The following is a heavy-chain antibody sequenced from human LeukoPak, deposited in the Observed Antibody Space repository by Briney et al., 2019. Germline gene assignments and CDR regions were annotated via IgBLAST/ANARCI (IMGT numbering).Heavy chain of an antibody. CDR2: VYPGDSDT. D-gene: IGHD6-13*01. V-gene: IGHV5-51*01. J-gene: IGHJ4*02. Sequence: KAGESLKISCEASGYTFSNYWIGWVRQVPGQGLEWVGFVYPGDSDTRYSPSFQGQVTVSADKSVNTAYLHWRSLKASDTAIYFCARHAHLTISAAGSEIDHWGQGALVTVSS. CDR3: ARHAHLTISAAGSEIDH. CDR1: GYTFSNYW.